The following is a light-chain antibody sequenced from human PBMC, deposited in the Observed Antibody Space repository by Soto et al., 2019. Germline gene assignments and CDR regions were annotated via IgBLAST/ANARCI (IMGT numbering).Light chain of an antibody. CDR2: GAS. Sequence: EVVLTQSPGTLSLSPGERATLSCRASQSVSSSYLAWYQQKPGQAPRLLIYGASTRATNIPARFSGSGSGTEFTLTISSLQSEDFAVYYCQEYINWPSLTFGGGTKVDIK. V-gene: IGKV3-15*01. CDR1: QSVSSSY. J-gene: IGKJ4*01. CDR3: QEYINWPSLT.